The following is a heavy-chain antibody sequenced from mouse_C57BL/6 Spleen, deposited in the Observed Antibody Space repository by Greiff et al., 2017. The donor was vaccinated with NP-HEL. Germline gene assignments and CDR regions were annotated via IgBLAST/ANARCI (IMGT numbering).Heavy chain of an antibody. CDR1: GFSLSTSGMG. J-gene: IGHJ4*01. D-gene: IGHD2-5*01. V-gene: IGHV8-12*01. CDR3: ARGDYSNYAMDY. CDR2: IYWDDDK. Sequence: QVTLKESGPGILQSSQTLSLTCSFSGFSLSTSGMGVSWIRQPSGKGLEWLAHIYWDDDKRYNPSLKRRLTISKDTSRNQVFIKITSVDTADTDTYYCARGDYSNYAMDYWGQGTSVTVSS.